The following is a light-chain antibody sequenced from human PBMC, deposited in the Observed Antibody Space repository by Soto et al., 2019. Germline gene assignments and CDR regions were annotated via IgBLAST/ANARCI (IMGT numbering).Light chain of an antibody. CDR1: SSDVGGYNY. CDR3: SSYTTSTTIE. Sequence: QSALTQPPSASGSPGQSVTISCTGASSDVGGYNYVSWYQQHPGKAPKLMIYEVNKRPSGVPDRFSGSKFGNTASLTVSGLQGEDEADYYCSSYTTSTTIEIGGGTKLTVL. J-gene: IGLJ2*01. CDR2: EVN. V-gene: IGLV2-8*01.